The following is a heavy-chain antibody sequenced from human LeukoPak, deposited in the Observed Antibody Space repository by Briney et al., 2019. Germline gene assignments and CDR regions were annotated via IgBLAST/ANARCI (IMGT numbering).Heavy chain of an antibody. J-gene: IGHJ6*02. CDR2: IYHSGSP. CDR1: GGSISSNNW. CDR3: ARGKRYNWNDEYYYGMDV. D-gene: IGHD1-20*01. Sequence: PSETLSLTCAVSGGSISSNNWWGWVRQPPGKGLEWIGEIYHSGSPNYNPSLKSRVTISVDKSRNHFSLNLSSVTAADTAVYYCARGKRYNWNDEYYYGMDVWGQGTTVTVSS. V-gene: IGHV4-4*02.